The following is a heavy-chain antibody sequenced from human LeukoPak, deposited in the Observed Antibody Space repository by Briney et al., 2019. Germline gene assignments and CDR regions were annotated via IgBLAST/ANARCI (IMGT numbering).Heavy chain of an antibody. CDR3: ARHVTISGPYDASDI. CDR2: IYYSGGT. Sequence: SETLSLTCTVSGDSISSYYWSWIRQPPGKGLEWIGYIYYSGGTDYNPSLKSRVTISVDTSKNQFFLKLRSVTAADTAVYYCARHVTISGPYDASDIWGQGTMVTVSP. V-gene: IGHV4-59*08. J-gene: IGHJ3*02. CDR1: GDSISSYY. D-gene: IGHD5-24*01.